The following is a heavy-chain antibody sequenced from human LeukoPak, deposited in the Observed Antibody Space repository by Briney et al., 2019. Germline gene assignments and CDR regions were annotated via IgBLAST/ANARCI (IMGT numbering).Heavy chain of an antibody. D-gene: IGHD5-12*01. CDR1: GFTFSSYA. CDR2: ISSDGGST. J-gene: IGHJ4*02. V-gene: IGHV3-64*04. Sequence: GGSLRLSCSASGFTFSSYAMHWVRQAPGKGLEYVAAISSDGGSTYYADSVKDRFTISRDNSKNTLYLQMNSLRAEGTAVYYCARGYGGYDIYCFDYWGQGTLVTVSS. CDR3: ARGYGGYDIYCFDY.